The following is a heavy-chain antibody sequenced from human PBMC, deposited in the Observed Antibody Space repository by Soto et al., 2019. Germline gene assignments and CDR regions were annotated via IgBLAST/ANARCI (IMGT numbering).Heavy chain of an antibody. V-gene: IGHV3-66*01. CDR1: GFTVSSNY. D-gene: IGHD3-10*01. CDR2: IYSGDTT. Sequence: EVQLVESGGGLVQPGGSLRLSCAAPGFTVSSNYMSWVRQAPGKGLDWVAVIYSGDTTYYADSVKGRFTISRDNSKNTLYLQIDSLRAEDAAVYYCVKVVTGREWRFDPWGQGTLVTVSS. J-gene: IGHJ5*02. CDR3: VKVVTGREWRFDP.